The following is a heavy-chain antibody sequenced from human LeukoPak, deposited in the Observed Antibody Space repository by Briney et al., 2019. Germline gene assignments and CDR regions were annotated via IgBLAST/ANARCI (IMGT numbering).Heavy chain of an antibody. J-gene: IGHJ4*02. Sequence: PGGSLRLSCAASGFTFSSYGMSWVRQAPGKGLEWVSAISGSGGSTYYADSVKGRFTISRDNSKNTLYLQMNSLRAEDTAVYYCARVSGYSYGIHFDYWGQGTLVTVSS. CDR1: GFTFSSYG. V-gene: IGHV3-23*01. CDR3: ARVSGYSYGIHFDY. D-gene: IGHD5-18*01. CDR2: ISGSGGST.